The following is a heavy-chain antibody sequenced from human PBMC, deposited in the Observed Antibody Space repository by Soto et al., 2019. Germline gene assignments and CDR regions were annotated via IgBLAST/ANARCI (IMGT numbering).Heavy chain of an antibody. Sequence: EVQLVESGGGLVQPGGSLRLSCAASGFTFSSYSMNWVRQAPGKGLEWVSYISSSSSTIYYADSGKGRFTISRDNAKNSLYLQMNSLRAEDTAVYYCARVDLSHFDYWGQGALVTVSS. CDR1: GFTFSSYS. V-gene: IGHV3-48*01. J-gene: IGHJ4*02. CDR3: ARVDLSHFDY. CDR2: ISSSSSTI.